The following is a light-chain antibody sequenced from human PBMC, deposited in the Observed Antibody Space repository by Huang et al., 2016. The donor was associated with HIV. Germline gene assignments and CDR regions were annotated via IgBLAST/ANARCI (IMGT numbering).Light chain of an antibody. CDR1: QSLLYSANKKHVPMNS. V-gene: IGKV4-1*01. Sequence: DIVITQSPDSLAVPLGERATISCVSSQSLLYSANKKHVPMNSLAWYQKKPGQPPNLLIFWASSRASGVPDRFSGSGSGTDFTLTISGLQAEDVAVYYCQQHYSTPWTFGQGTKVEIK. CDR3: QQHYSTPWT. J-gene: IGKJ1*01. CDR2: WAS.